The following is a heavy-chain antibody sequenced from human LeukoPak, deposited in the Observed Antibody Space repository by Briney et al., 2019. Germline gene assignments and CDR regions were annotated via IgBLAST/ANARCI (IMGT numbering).Heavy chain of an antibody. CDR2: MYYTGDT. V-gene: IGHV4-59*01. CDR1: GGSISNYY. CDR3: ARDRPLGTGDVFDV. D-gene: IGHD1-14*01. J-gene: IGHJ3*01. Sequence: PSETLSLTCTVSGGSISNYYWSWIRQPPGKGLEWIGYMYYTGDTYYNPSLKNRVTISVDTSKNQFSLRLTSVTAADTAVYYCARDRPLGTGDVFDVWGQGTMVSVSS.